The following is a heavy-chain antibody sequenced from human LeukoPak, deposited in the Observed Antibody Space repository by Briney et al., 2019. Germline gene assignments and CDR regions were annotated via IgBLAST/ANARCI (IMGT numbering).Heavy chain of an antibody. D-gene: IGHD6-13*01. CDR3: ARLSIAVAAT. CDR2: INPNSGGT. Sequence: GASVKVSCKGSGYTFTDYYMHWVRQAPGQGLEWMGWINPNSGGTNYAQKFQGRVTLTRDTSITTAYMELSRLRSDDTAVYYCARLSIAVAATWGQGTLVTVSS. CDR1: GYTFTDYY. V-gene: IGHV1-2*02. J-gene: IGHJ4*02.